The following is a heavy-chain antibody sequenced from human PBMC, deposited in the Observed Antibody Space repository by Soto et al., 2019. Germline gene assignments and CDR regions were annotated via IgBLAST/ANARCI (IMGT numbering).Heavy chain of an antibody. CDR2: ISSSSSYI. Sequence: PGGSLRLSCAASGFTFSSYSMNWVRQAPGKGLEWVSSISSSSSYIYYADSVKGRFTISRDNAKNSLYLQMNSLRGEAKAVYYCARGGQTSIADRELTDVWGQGTTVTVS. J-gene: IGHJ6*02. V-gene: IGHV3-21*01. CDR3: ARGGQTSIADRELTDV. D-gene: IGHD6-6*01. CDR1: GFTFSSYS.